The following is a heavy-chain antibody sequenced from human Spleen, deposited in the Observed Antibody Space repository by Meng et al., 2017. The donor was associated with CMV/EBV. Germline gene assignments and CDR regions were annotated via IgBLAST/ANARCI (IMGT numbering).Heavy chain of an antibody. V-gene: IGHV3-30-3*01. Sequence: GESLKISCAASGFTFSSYAMHWVRQAPGKGLEWVAVISYDGSNKYYADSVKGRFTISRDNAKNSLYLQMDSLRGEDTAVYYCVGYENYYYGMDVWGQGTTVTVSS. CDR2: ISYDGSNK. J-gene: IGHJ6*02. CDR1: GFTFSSYA. CDR3: VGYENYYYGMDV. D-gene: IGHD3-16*01.